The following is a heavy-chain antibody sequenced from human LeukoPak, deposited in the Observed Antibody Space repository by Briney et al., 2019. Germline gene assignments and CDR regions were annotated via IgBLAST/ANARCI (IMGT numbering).Heavy chain of an antibody. CDR3: ARDRQGGSHLNFFDY. V-gene: IGHV4-39*02. CDR1: GGSISSSSFY. Sequence: SETLSLTCTVSGGSISSSSFYWGWIRQSPGKGLEWIGTIYYSGNTYYNPSLKSRVTISVDTSKNQFSLKLSSVTAADTAVYYCARDRQGGSHLNFFDYWGQGALVTVSS. CDR2: IYYSGNT. D-gene: IGHD1-26*01. J-gene: IGHJ4*02.